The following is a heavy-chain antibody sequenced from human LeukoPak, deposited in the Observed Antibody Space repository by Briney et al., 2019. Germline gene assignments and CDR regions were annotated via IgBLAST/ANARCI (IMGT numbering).Heavy chain of an antibody. D-gene: IGHD2-2*01. V-gene: IGHV1-69*01. CDR1: GGTFSSYA. CDR3: ARGRVPAAMGKGFGY. J-gene: IGHJ4*02. CDR2: IIPIFGTA. Sequence: SVKVSCKASGGTFSSYAISWVRQAPGQGLEWMGGIIPIFGTANYAQKSQGRVTITADESTSTAYMELSSLRSEDTAVYYCARGRVPAAMGKGFGYWGQGTLVTVSS.